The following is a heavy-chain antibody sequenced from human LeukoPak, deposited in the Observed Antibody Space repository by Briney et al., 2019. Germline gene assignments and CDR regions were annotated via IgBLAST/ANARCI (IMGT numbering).Heavy chain of an antibody. Sequence: SETLSLTCTVSGGSISSYYWRWIRQPPGKGLEWIGYIYYSENTNYNPSLKSRVTISVDTSKSQFSLKLFYVTAADTAVYYCARSHKAMAGEGLFDYWGQGTLVTVSS. V-gene: IGHV4-59*01. D-gene: IGHD5-18*01. CDR3: ARSHKAMAGEGLFDY. J-gene: IGHJ4*02. CDR2: IYYSENT. CDR1: GGSISSYY.